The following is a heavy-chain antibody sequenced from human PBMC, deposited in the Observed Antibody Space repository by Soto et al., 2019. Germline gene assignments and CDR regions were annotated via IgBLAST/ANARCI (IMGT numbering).Heavy chain of an antibody. D-gene: IGHD2-15*01. V-gene: IGHV4-39*01. J-gene: IGHJ4*02. CDR3: ARTPQPLYYFDY. CDR2: VFYTGNT. CDR1: GGSISSSSYY. Sequence: SETLSLTCTVSGGSISSSSYYWGWIRQTPGKGLEWIGNVFYTGNTYYNPSLRSRLTISVDTSKNQFSLKLSSLTAADTAVYYCARTPQPLYYFDYWGQGTLVTVSS.